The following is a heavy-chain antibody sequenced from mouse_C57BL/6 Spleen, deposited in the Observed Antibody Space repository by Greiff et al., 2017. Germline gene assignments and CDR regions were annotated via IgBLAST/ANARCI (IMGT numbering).Heavy chain of an antibody. V-gene: IGHV6-3*01. Sequence: EVKVVESGGGLVQPGGSMKLSCVASGFTFSNYWMNWVRQSPEKGLEWVAQIRLKSDNYATHYAESVKGRFTISRDDSKSSVYLQMNNLRAEDTGIYYCTAGVDWYFDVWGTGTTVTVSS. J-gene: IGHJ1*03. CDR1: GFTFSNYW. CDR2: IRLKSDNYAT. CDR3: TAGVDWYFDV.